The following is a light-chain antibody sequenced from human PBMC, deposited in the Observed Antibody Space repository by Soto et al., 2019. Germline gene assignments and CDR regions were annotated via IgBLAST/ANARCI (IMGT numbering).Light chain of an antibody. CDR1: QNIDSG. J-gene: IGKJ1*01. CDR2: EAS. CDR3: QQYKTYSWT. V-gene: IGKV1-5*03. Sequence: GDRVSITCRASQNIDSGLAWYQQKPGKAPVLLIHEASSLEGGVPSRFSGSGTGTDFTRSISSLQPDDFATYYCQQYKTYSWTFGQGTRLEI.